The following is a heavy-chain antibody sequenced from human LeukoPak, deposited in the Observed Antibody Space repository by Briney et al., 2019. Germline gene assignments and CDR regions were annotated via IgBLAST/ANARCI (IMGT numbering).Heavy chain of an antibody. J-gene: IGHJ4*02. D-gene: IGHD6-13*01. CDR1: GGSISSYY. V-gene: IGHV4-59*08. Sequence: PSETLSLTCTVSGGSISSYYWSWIRQPPGKGLEWIGYIYYSGSTNYNPSLKSRVTISVDTSKNQFSLKLSSVTAADTAVYYCATVQYSSSWLGTAYYFDYWGQGTLVTVSS. CDR2: IYYSGST. CDR3: ATVQYSSSWLGTAYYFDY.